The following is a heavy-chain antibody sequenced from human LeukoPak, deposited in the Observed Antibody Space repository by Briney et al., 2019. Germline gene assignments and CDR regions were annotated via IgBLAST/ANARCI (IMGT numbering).Heavy chain of an antibody. V-gene: IGHV4-38-2*02. CDR1: GYSISSGYY. CDR2: IYHSGST. J-gene: IGHJ4*02. CDR3: ATHSGSYYSDY. Sequence: SETLSLTCTVSGYSISSGYYWGCIRQPPGKGLEWIGSIYHSGSTYYNPSLKSRVTISVDTSKIQFALKLSSVTAADTAVYYCATHSGSYYSDYWGQGTLVTVSS. D-gene: IGHD1-26*01.